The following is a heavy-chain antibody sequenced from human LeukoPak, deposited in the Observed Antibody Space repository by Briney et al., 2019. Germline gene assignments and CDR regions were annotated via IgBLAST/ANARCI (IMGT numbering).Heavy chain of an antibody. CDR1: GGSFSGYY. J-gene: IGHJ6*03. V-gene: IGHV4-34*01. CDR3: AREVRYYDSSGYRDYYYYMDV. Sequence: SETLSLTCAVYGGSFSGYYWSWIRQPPGEGLEWIGEINHSGSTNYNPSLKSRVTISVDTSKNQFSLKLSSVTAADTAVYYCAREVRYYDSSGYRDYYYYMDVWGKGTTVTVSS. CDR2: INHSGST. D-gene: IGHD3-22*01.